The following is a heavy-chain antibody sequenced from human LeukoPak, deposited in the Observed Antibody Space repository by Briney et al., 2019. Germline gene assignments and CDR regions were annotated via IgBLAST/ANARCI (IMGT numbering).Heavy chain of an antibody. CDR3: ARRLVVVAATYWFDP. V-gene: IGHV1-18*01. CDR1: GYTFTSYG. J-gene: IGHJ5*02. D-gene: IGHD2-15*01. Sequence: ASVKVSCKASGYTFTSYGISWVRQAPGQGLEWMGWISAYNGNTNYAQKLQGRVTMTTDTSTSTAYMELRSLRSDDTAVYYCARRLVVVAATYWFDPWGQGTLVTVSS. CDR2: ISAYNGNT.